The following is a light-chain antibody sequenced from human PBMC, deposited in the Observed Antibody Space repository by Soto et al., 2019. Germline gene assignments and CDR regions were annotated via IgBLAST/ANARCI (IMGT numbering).Light chain of an antibody. V-gene: IGKV3-20*01. CDR2: DAS. CDR1: QSVSSSY. J-gene: IGKJ4*01. Sequence: EVVLTQSLGTLSLYTGERATLSCRASQSVSSSYLAWYQQKPGQAPRLLIYDASSRATGIPDRFSGSGSGTDFTLTISRLEPEDFAVYYCQQYGSSPRTFGGGTKVDIK. CDR3: QQYGSSPRT.